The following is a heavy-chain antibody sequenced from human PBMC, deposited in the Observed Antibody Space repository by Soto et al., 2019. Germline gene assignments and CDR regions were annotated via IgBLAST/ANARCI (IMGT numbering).Heavy chain of an antibody. CDR1: GFTFSSYA. J-gene: IGHJ4*02. D-gene: IGHD3-10*01. CDR2: ISGSGGST. Sequence: PGGSLRLSCAASGFTFSSYAMSWVRQAPGKGLEWVSAISGSGGSTYYADSVKGRFTISRDNSKNTLYLQMNSLRAEDTAVYYCAKDRWILLWFGGSLDYWGQGTLFTVSS. V-gene: IGHV3-23*01. CDR3: AKDRWILLWFGGSLDY.